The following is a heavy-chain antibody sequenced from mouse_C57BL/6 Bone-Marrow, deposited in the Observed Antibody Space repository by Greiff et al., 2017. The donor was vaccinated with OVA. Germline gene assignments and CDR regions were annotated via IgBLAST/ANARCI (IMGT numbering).Heavy chain of an antibody. CDR3: ARPYYYGSSYNYAMDY. J-gene: IGHJ4*01. V-gene: IGHV3-6*01. D-gene: IGHD1-1*01. Sequence: EVQLVESGPGLVKPSQSLSLTCSVTGYSITSGYYWNWIRQFPGNKLEWMGYISYDGSNNYNPSLKNRIPITRDTSKNQFFLKLNSVTTEDTATYYCARPYYYGSSYNYAMDYWGQGTSVTVSS. CDR2: ISYDGSN. CDR1: GYSITSGYY.